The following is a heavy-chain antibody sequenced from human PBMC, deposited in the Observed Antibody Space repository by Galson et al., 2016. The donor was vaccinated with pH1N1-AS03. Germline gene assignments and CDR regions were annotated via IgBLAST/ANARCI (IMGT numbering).Heavy chain of an antibody. CDR1: GFTFNRHA. V-gene: IGHV3-30*18. CDR2: MSYDGSTK. D-gene: IGHD2/OR15-2a*01. Sequence: SLRLSCAASGFTFNRHAMHWVRQAPGKGLEWVAIMSYDGSTKYYTDSVRDRFTISRDNSKKTLYLHMSSLRAEDTAVYYCAKALHFYDSYYLDYWGRGTLVIVSS. J-gene: IGHJ4*02. CDR3: AKALHFYDSYYLDY.